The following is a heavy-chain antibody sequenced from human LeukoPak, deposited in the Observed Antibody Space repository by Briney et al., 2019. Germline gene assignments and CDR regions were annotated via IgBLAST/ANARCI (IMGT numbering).Heavy chain of an antibody. D-gene: IGHD3-10*01. Sequence: SEPLSLTCAVYGGSFSGYYWSWIRQPPGKGLEWIGEINHSGSTNYNPSLKSRVTISVDTTKNQFSLKLSSVTAADTAVYYCARGGLSYGSGSYFPYFDYWGQGTLVTVSS. CDR1: GGSFSGYY. V-gene: IGHV4-34*01. CDR3: ARGGLSYGSGSYFPYFDY. J-gene: IGHJ4*02. CDR2: INHSGST.